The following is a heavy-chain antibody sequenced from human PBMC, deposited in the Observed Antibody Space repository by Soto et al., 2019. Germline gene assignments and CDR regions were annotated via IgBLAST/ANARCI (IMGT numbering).Heavy chain of an antibody. CDR1: GYTFTRYG. D-gene: IGHD6-13*01. CDR3: AKNWQPPYYYYGLDV. V-gene: IGHV1-18*01. J-gene: IGHJ6*02. Sequence: QGHLVQSEAEVKKSGASVKVSCKASGYTFTRYGISWVRQAPGQGLEWMGWISGYNGDTNYAQKFQGRVSMTIDTSTTTAYMELRSLTSDDTAVYYCAKNWQPPYYYYGLDVWAQGTKVTVSS. CDR2: ISGYNGDT.